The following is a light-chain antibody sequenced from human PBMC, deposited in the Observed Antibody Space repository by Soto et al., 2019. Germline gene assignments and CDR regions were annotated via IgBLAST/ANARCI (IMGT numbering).Light chain of an antibody. Sequence: DIQMTQSPSSLSASVGDRVTITCQASQDIQNYINWYQHTPGKAPKLLIFDASNLQPGVASRFSGRASGTDFFLTISSLHPEDFATSFCQQHHDFPYTFGQGTKVDIK. J-gene: IGKJ2*01. V-gene: IGKV1-33*01. CDR1: QDIQNY. CDR3: QQHHDFPYT. CDR2: DAS.